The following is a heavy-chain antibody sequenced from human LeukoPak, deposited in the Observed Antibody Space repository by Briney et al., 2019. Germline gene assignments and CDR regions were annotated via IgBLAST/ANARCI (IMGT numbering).Heavy chain of an antibody. J-gene: IGHJ4*02. CDR2: INHSGST. V-gene: IGHV4-34*01. Sequence: SETLSLTCAVYGGSFSGYYWSWIRQPPGKGLEWIGGINHSGSTNYNPSLKSRVTISVDTSKNQFSLKLSSVTAADTAVYYCAREAGTVTTVDYWGQGTLVTVSS. CDR3: AREAGTVTTVDY. D-gene: IGHD4-17*01. CDR1: GGSFSGYY.